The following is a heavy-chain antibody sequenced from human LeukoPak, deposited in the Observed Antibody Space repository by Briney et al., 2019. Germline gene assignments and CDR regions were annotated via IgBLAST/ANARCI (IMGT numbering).Heavy chain of an antibody. V-gene: IGHV1-69*13. D-gene: IGHD2-15*01. CDR1: GGTFSSYA. CDR3: ARDEPGEGCSGGSCYSSEYYYYYYGMDV. J-gene: IGHJ6*02. Sequence: GASVKVSCKASGGTFSSYAISWVRQAPGQGLEWMGGIIPIFGTANYAQKFQGRVTITADESTSTAYMELSSLRSEDTAVYYCARDEPGEGCSGGSCYSSEYYYYYYGMDVWGQGTTVTVSS. CDR2: IIPIFGTA.